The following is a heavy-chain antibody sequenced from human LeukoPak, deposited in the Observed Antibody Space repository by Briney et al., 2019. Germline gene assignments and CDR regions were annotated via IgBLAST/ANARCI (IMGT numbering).Heavy chain of an antibody. J-gene: IGHJ6*03. Sequence: PSETLSLTCAVYGGSFSGYYWTWIRQTPEKRLEWIGEMNPSGSTSYNPSLKSRVTISVDTSKNQFSLKLSSVTAADTAVYYCARGRQDVTMIVVVVTAVSYYLDVWGKGTTVTVS. D-gene: IGHD3-22*01. V-gene: IGHV4-34*01. CDR1: GGSFSGYY. CDR3: ARGRQDVTMIVVVVTAVSYYLDV. CDR2: MNPSGST.